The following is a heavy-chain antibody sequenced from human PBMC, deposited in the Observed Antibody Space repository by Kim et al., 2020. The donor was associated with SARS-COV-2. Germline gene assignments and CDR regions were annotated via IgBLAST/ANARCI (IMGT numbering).Heavy chain of an antibody. V-gene: IGHV4-59*09. CDR3: ARGLGRLELRSTFDY. Sequence: PSLKSRVTISVDTYKNQFSLKLSSVTAADTAVYYCARGLGRLELRSTFDYWGQGTLVTVSS. D-gene: IGHD1-7*01. J-gene: IGHJ4*02.